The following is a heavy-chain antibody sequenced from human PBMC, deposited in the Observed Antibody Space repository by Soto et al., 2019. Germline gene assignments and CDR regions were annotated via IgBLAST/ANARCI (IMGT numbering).Heavy chain of an antibody. CDR2: IYYSGST. CDR1: GGSISSSSYY. J-gene: IGHJ4*02. Sequence: PSETLSLTCTVSGGSISSSSYYWGWIRQPPGKGLEWIGSIYYSGSTYYNPSLKSRVTISVDTSKNQFSLKLSSVTAADTAVYYCARQGGAFLPEIVATMDFDYWGQGTLVTVSS. V-gene: IGHV4-39*01. CDR3: ARQGGAFLPEIVATMDFDY. D-gene: IGHD5-12*01.